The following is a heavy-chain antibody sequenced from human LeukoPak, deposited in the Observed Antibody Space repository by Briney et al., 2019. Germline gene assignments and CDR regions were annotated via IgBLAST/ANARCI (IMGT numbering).Heavy chain of an antibody. CDR2: ISWNSGYI. CDR1: GFAFGDSG. CDR3: ARYGGSVHTFG. D-gene: IGHD3-10*01. J-gene: IGHJ4*02. Sequence: GGSLRLSCAASGFAFGDSGMHWVRQAPGQGLEWVSGISWNSGYIGYADSVKGRFTISRDNAKNSLYLQMNSLRAEDTAVYYCARYGGSVHTFGWGQGVLVTVSS. V-gene: IGHV3-9*01.